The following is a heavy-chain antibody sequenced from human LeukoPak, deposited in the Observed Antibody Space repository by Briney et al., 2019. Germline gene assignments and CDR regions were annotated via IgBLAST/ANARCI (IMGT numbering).Heavy chain of an antibody. D-gene: IGHD3-10*01. Sequence: GGSVRLSCAASGFTFSSYGMSWVRQAPGKGLERVSSISDSGGSTYYADSVKGRFTISRDNSKNTLYLQINSPRAEDTAVYYCAKGRWFGELLTDYWGQGTLVTVSS. CDR2: ISDSGGST. J-gene: IGHJ4*02. CDR1: GFTFSSYG. CDR3: AKGRWFGELLTDY. V-gene: IGHV3-23*01.